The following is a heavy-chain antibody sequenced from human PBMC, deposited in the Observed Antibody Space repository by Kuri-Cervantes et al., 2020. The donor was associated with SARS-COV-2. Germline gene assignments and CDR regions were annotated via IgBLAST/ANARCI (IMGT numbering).Heavy chain of an antibody. V-gene: IGHV1-69*05. CDR2: IIPVFGTA. J-gene: IGHJ4*02. Sequence: GGSLRLSCKASGGTLSSFAISWVRQAPGQGLEWMGGIIPVFGTARYPQRFQGRVTMTTDESTTTAYMELSSLRSEDTAVYYCARWGVVTNSFDYWGQGTLVTVSS. CDR1: GGTLSSFA. D-gene: IGHD2-21*02. CDR3: ARWGVVTNSFDY.